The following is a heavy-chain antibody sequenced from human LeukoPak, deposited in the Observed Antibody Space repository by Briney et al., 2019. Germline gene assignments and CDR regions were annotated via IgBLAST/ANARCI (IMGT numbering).Heavy chain of an antibody. Sequence: GGSLRLSCAASGFTFSSYWTNWVRQAPGKGLEWVANIKPDGGETYYVDSVKGRFTISRDNAKSSLYLQMNSLGAEDTAVYYCARDYNLGQGTLVTVSS. V-gene: IGHV3-7*01. CDR2: IKPDGGET. J-gene: IGHJ4*02. CDR3: ARDYN. CDR1: GFTFSSYW.